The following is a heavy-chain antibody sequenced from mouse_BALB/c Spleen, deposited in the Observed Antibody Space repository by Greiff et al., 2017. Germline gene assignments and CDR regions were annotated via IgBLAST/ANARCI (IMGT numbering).Heavy chain of an antibody. J-gene: IGHJ3*01. CDR1: GFAFSSYD. CDR2: ISSGGGST. CDR3: ARHGNYVFAY. V-gene: IGHV5-12-1*01. D-gene: IGHD2-1*01. Sequence: DVQLVESGGGLVKPGGSLKLSCAASGFAFSSYDMSWVRQTPEKRLEWVAYISSGGGSTYYPDTVKGRFTISRDNAKNTLYLQMSSLKSEDTAMYYCARHGNYVFAYWGQGTLVTVSA.